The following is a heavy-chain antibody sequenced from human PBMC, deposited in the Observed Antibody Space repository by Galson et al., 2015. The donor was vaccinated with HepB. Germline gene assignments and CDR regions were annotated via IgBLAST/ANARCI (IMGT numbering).Heavy chain of an antibody. CDR2: IWYDGSNK. D-gene: IGHD1-7*01. Sequence: SLRLSCAASAFTFSSYVMHWVRQAPGKGLEWVALIWYDGSNKYYADSVKGRFTISRDNSKNTLFLQMNSPRAEDTAVYFCARENWNYGYYYYSGMDVWGQGTTVTVSS. CDR3: ARENWNYGYYYYSGMDV. V-gene: IGHV3-33*01. J-gene: IGHJ6*02. CDR1: AFTFSSYV.